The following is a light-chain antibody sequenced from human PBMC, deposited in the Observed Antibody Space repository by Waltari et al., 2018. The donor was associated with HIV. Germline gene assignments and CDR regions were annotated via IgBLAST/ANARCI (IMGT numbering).Light chain of an antibody. CDR3: QSADSSAYSVV. CDR1: ALPTQH. CDR2: KKT. V-gene: IGLV3-25*03. J-gene: IGLJ2*01. Sequence: SSELPQPPSLSVSPGQTPRITCSGDALPTQHAYWYQQKSGQAPKVVIYKKTERPSGIPERFSGSSSGTTVTLTISGVQAEDEADCYCQSADSSAYSVVFGGGTKLTGL.